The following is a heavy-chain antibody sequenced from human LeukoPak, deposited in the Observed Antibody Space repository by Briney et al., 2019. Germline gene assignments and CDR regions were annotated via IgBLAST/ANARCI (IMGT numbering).Heavy chain of an antibody. V-gene: IGHV3-30*02. D-gene: IGHD3-9*01. CDR1: GFTFSSYA. Sequence: PGGSLRLSCAASGFTFSSYAMHWVRQAPGKGLEWVAFIRFDGSNKYYADSVKGRFTISRDNFKNTLYLQMNSLRAEDTAVYYCAKGRRYNILTGHYVSEVDPWGQGTLVTVSS. CDR3: AKGRRYNILTGHYVSEVDP. J-gene: IGHJ5*02. CDR2: IRFDGSNK.